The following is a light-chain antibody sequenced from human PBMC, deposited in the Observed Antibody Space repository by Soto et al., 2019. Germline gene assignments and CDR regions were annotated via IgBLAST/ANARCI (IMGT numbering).Light chain of an antibody. CDR2: EGT. CDR1: NSDVENYKL. Sequence: QSALTQPASVSVSPGQSITISCTATNSDVENYKLVSWYQQHPGKAPKLLVHEGTEGPSGVSNRFSGSRSGNTASLTISGLQAEDEADYYCGSYAISSTFEFGGGTKLTVL. J-gene: IGLJ3*02. CDR3: GSYAISSTFE. V-gene: IGLV2-23*03.